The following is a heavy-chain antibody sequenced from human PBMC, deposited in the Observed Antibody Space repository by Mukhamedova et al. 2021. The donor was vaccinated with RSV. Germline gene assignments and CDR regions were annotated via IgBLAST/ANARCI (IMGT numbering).Heavy chain of an antibody. Sequence: AEYMGGRSTISRDNSKNTLYLQMNSLRAEDTAVYYCAKGPTVVTPPTALDLWGQGTMVTVSS. V-gene: IGHV3-23*01. CDR3: AKGPTVVTPPTALDL. J-gene: IGHJ3*01. D-gene: IGHD4-23*01.